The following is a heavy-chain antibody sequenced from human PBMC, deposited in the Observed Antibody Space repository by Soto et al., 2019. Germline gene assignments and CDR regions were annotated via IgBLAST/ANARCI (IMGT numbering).Heavy chain of an antibody. CDR2: IYWDDDK. Sequence: QITLKESGPPLVKPTQTLTLTCTFSGFSLSSTRMAVGWIRQPPGKALEWLALIYWDDDKRYSPFLKSRLTITKDTSKNPVVRTISNMDPVDTARYYCAHIVVAGLGYYFDYWGQGTLVTVSS. CDR3: AHIVVAGLGYYFDY. V-gene: IGHV2-5*02. J-gene: IGHJ4*02. D-gene: IGHD6-19*01. CDR1: GFSLSSTRMA.